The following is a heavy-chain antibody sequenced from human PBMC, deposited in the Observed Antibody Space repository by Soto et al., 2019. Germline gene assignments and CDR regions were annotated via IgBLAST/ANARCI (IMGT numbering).Heavy chain of an antibody. CDR1: GGSISSYY. J-gene: IGHJ5*02. V-gene: IGHV4-59*08. D-gene: IGHD3-10*01. Sequence: SETLSLTCTVSGGSISSYYWSWIRQPPGKGLEWIGYIYYSGSTNYNPSLKSRVTISVDTSKNQFSLKLSSVTAADTAVYYCARHTGSYGSGSRERFDPWGQGTLVTVSS. CDR3: ARHTGSYGSGSRERFDP. CDR2: IYYSGST.